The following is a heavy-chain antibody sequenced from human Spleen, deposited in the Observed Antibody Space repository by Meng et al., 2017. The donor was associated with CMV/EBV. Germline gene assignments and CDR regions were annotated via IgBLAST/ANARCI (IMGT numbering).Heavy chain of an antibody. Sequence: LACAVYGGSFSDYYWSWLRQPPGKGLEWIGEINHSGSTNYNPSLKSRVTISVDTSKKQISVKLSSVTAADTAVYYCARLMIESSSFDYWGQGTLVTVSS. CDR3: ARLMIESSSFDY. CDR1: GGSFSDYY. V-gene: IGHV4-34*01. J-gene: IGHJ4*02. CDR2: INHSGST. D-gene: IGHD3-22*01.